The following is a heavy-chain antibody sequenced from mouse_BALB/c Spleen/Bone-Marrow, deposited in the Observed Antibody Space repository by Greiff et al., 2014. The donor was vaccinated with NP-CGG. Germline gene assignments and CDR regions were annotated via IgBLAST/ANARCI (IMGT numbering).Heavy chain of an antibody. J-gene: IGHJ4*01. V-gene: IGHV5-4*02. Sequence: EVQLQQSGGGLVKPGGSLKLSCAASGFTFSDFYMFWFRQTPEKRLEWVATISNGGTYTYYPDNVKGRFTISRDNAKNNLYLQMSSQKSEDTAMYYCARSGERYGAMDYWGQGTSVTVTS. CDR1: GFTFSDFY. CDR2: ISNGGTYT. D-gene: IGHD1-1*02. CDR3: ARSGERYGAMDY.